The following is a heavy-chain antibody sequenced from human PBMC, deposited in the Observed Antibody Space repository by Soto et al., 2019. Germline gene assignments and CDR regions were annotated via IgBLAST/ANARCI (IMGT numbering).Heavy chain of an antibody. CDR1: GFTFSSYA. CDR2: ISSNGGST. V-gene: IGHV3-64*01. J-gene: IGHJ4*02. D-gene: IGHD3-10*01. CDR3: ARGPFGSGSYPLDY. Sequence: GGSLRLSCAASGFTFSSYAMHWVRQAPGKGLEYVSAISSNGGSTYYANSVKGRFTISRDNSKNTLYLQMGSLRAEDMAVYYCARGPFGSGSYPLDYWGQGTLVTVSS.